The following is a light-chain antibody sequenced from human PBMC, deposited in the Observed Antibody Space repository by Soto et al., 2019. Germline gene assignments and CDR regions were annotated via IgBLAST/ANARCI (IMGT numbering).Light chain of an antibody. J-gene: IGKJ4*01. Sequence: DIQMTQSPSSLSASVGDRVTITCQASQDISNYLNWYQQKPGKAPKLLIYDASNLETGVPSRFSGSGSGTDFTFTISSLQPEDIDTYYCQQYDNLPLLTFGGGTKVEIK. CDR3: QQYDNLPLLT. CDR1: QDISNY. V-gene: IGKV1-33*01. CDR2: DAS.